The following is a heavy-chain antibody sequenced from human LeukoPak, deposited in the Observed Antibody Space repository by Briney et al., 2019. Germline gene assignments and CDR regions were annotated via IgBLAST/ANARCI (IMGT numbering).Heavy chain of an antibody. CDR2: INEDGSEK. D-gene: IGHD1-26*01. Sequence: GGSLRLSCAAAGFTFSGYWMSWVRQTTEKGLECVAKINEDGSEKHYVDSVKGGFTISRDNAKNSFYLQMNSLRVEDTAVYYCAREYRGGWNDYWGQGTLVTVSS. CDR3: AREYRGGWNDY. J-gene: IGHJ4*02. V-gene: IGHV3-7*01. CDR1: GFTFSGYW.